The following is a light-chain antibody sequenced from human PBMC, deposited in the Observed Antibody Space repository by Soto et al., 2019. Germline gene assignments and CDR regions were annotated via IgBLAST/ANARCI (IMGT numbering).Light chain of an antibody. CDR1: QSITRW. V-gene: IGKV1-5*01. CDR2: DAS. CDR3: QQYHTFWT. J-gene: IGKJ1*01. Sequence: DIQMTQSPSTLSASVGDRVTIACRASQSITRWLAWYQQKPGKAPKLLIFDASTLESGVPSRFSGSGYGTEFTLTISSLQPDDFATYYCQQYHTFWTFGQGTKVEVK.